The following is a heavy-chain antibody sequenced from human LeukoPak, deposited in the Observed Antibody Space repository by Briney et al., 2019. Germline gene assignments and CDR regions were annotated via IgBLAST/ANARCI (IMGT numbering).Heavy chain of an antibody. CDR2: ISGSGGST. J-gene: IGHJ4*02. D-gene: IGHD1-26*01. Sequence: GGSLRLSCAASGFTFSSFALSWVRQGPGKGLAWVSGISGSGGSTYYADSVKGRFTIPRDNSNNRLYLQMNSLRAEDTAVYYCAKDKGSGTYPPYWGQGTLVTVSS. V-gene: IGHV3-23*01. CDR3: AKDKGSGTYPPY. CDR1: GFTFSSFA.